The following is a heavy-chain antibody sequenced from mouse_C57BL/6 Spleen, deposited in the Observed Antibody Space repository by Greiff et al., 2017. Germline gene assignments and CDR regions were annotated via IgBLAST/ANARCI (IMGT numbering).Heavy chain of an antibody. CDR3: ASPYGNYVDYAMDY. Sequence: VKLVESGPGLVQPSQSLSITCTVSGFSLTSYGVHWVRQSPGKGLEWLGVIWSGGSTDYNAAFISRLSISKDNSKSQVFFKMNSLQADDTAIYYCASPYGNYVDYAMDYWGQGTSVTVSS. CDR1: GFSLTSYG. CDR2: IWSGGST. J-gene: IGHJ4*01. V-gene: IGHV2-2*01. D-gene: IGHD2-1*01.